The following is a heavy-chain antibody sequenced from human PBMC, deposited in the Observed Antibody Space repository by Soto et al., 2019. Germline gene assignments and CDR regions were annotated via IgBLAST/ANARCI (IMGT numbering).Heavy chain of an antibody. D-gene: IGHD2-8*01. J-gene: IGHJ6*02. Sequence: ASVKVSCKASGYTFTSYYMHWVRQAPGQGLEWMGIINPSGGSTSYAQKFQGRVTMTRDTSTSTVYMELSSLRSEDTAVYYCARVVMVPPYYYGMDVWGQGTTVTVSS. CDR2: INPSGGST. V-gene: IGHV1-46*01. CDR1: GYTFTSYY. CDR3: ARVVMVPPYYYGMDV.